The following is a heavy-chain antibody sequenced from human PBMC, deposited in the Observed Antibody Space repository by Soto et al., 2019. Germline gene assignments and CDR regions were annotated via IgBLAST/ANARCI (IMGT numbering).Heavy chain of an antibody. D-gene: IGHD3-3*01. Sequence: GGSLRLSCAASGFTFDDYGMHWVRQAPGKGLEWVAGINWSSGQLDYADSVKGRFTISRDNAKNTLNLQMNSLRVEDTALYYCAKVLEVRGYFSIHGMDVWGQGTTVTVSS. CDR1: GFTFDDYG. CDR3: AKVLEVRGYFSIHGMDV. CDR2: INWSSGQL. J-gene: IGHJ6*02. V-gene: IGHV3-9*01.